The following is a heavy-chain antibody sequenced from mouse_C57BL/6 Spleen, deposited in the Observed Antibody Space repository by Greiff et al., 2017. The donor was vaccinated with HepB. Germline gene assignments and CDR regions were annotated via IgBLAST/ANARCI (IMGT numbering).Heavy chain of an antibody. D-gene: IGHD2-4*01. CDR1: GYAFSSSW. CDR3: ASSFYDYDVVSWFAY. V-gene: IGHV1-82*01. J-gene: IGHJ3*01. CDR2: IYPGDGDT. Sequence: VQLQHSGPELVKPGASVKISCKASGYAFSSSWMHWVKQRPGQGLEWIGRIYPGDGDTNYNGKFKGKATLTADKSSSTAYMQLSSLTSEDSAVYFCASSFYDYDVVSWFAYWGQGTLVTVSA.